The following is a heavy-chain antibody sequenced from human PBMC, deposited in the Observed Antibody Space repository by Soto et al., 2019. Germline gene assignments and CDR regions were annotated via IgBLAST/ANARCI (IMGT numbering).Heavy chain of an antibody. V-gene: IGHV3-33*01. CDR1: GFTFSSYG. D-gene: IGHD3-22*01. J-gene: IGHJ3*02. CDR2: IWYDGSNK. Sequence: GGSLRLSCAASGFTFSSYGMHWVRQAPGKGLEWVAVIWYDGSNKYYADSVKGRFTISRDNSKNTLYLQMNSLRAEDTAVYYCARDTYYYDSSGYYWTPGAFDIWGQGTMVTVSS. CDR3: ARDTYYYDSSGYYWTPGAFDI.